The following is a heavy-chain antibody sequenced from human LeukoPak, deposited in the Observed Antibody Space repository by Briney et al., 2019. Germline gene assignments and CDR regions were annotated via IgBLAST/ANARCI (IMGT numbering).Heavy chain of an antibody. J-gene: IGHJ6*03. CDR2: INPNSGGT. CDR1: GHTFTGYY. Sequence: GASVKVSCNASGHTFTGYYIHWVRQAPGQGLEWMGWINPNSGGTNYAQKFQGRVTMARDTSISTAYMELSRLTSDDTAIYYCARGSTVTTLPYFYYFMDVWGKGTMVTVSS. V-gene: IGHV1-2*02. CDR3: ARGSTVTTLPYFYYFMDV. D-gene: IGHD4-17*01.